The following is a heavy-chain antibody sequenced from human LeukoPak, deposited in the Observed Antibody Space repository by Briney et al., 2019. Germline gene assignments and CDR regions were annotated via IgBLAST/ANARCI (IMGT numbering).Heavy chain of an antibody. CDR1: GISFSSYA. J-gene: IGHJ4*02. V-gene: IGHV3-23*01. CDR3: AKQSGAATVIDY. CDR2: ISSSGGST. Sequence: GGSLRLSCAASGISFSSYAVIWVRQAPGKGLGGVSSISSSGGSTYYADSVRGRFTVSRDNSMNTLYLQMNSLRAEDTAVYYCAKQSGAATVIDYWGQGTLVTVSS. D-gene: IGHD3-10*01.